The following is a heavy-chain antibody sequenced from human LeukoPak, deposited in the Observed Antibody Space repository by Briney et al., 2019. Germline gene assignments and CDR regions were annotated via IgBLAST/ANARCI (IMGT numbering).Heavy chain of an antibody. CDR3: ARDVGASAPDAFDI. Sequence: GGSLRLSCAASGFTFSTYNMNCVRQAPGKGLEWVSSISSSSNYIYYADSVKGRFTISRDNAKNSLYLQVNNLRAEDTDVYYCARDVGASAPDAFDIWGQGTMVTVSS. J-gene: IGHJ3*02. CDR2: ISSSSNYI. D-gene: IGHD1-26*01. CDR1: GFTFSTYN. V-gene: IGHV3-21*01.